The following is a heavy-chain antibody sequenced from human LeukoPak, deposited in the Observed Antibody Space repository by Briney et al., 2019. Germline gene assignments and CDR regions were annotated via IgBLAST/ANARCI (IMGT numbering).Heavy chain of an antibody. CDR1: GFTFSSYA. D-gene: IGHD3-22*01. CDR3: AKDPWYYDSSVMP. Sequence: GESLKISCAASGFTFSSYAMSWVRQAPGKGLEWVSAISGSGGSTYYADSVKGRFTISRDNSKNTLYLQMNSLRAEDTAVYYCAKDPWYYDSSVMPWGQGTLVTVSS. V-gene: IGHV3-23*01. CDR2: ISGSGGST. J-gene: IGHJ1*01.